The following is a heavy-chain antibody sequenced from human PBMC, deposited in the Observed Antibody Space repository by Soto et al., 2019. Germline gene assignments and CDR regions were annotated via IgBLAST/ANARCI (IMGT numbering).Heavy chain of an antibody. CDR1: GGSISSYY. V-gene: IGHV4-4*07. D-gene: IGHD3-22*01. CDR2: IYTSGST. Sequence: ETLSVTCPVPGGSISSYYWSWIRQPAGKGLEWIGRIYTSGSTNYNPSLKSRVTMSVDTSKNQFSLKLSSVTAADTAAYYCAAYDSGGYYVYWGQGTLVTVYS. CDR3: AAYDSGGYYVY. J-gene: IGHJ4*02.